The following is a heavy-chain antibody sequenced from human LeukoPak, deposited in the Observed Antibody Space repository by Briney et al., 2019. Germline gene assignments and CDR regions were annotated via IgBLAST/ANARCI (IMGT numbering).Heavy chain of an antibody. CDR3: ARSYSDFWSGNVRYLLGY. CDR2: ISPIFGTA. D-gene: IGHD3-3*01. CDR1: GGTFSSYA. V-gene: IGHV1-69*05. J-gene: IGHJ4*02. Sequence: SVKVSCKASGGTFSSYAISWVRQAPGQGLEWMGRISPIFGTANYAQKFQGRVTITTDESTSTAYMELSSLRSEDTAVYYCARSYSDFWSGNVRYLLGYWGQGTLVTVSS.